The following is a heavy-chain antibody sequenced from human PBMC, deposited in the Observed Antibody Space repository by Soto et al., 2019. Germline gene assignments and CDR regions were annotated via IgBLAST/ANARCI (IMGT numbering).Heavy chain of an antibody. J-gene: IGHJ6*02. CDR3: ASRGLEISHSPFLDYYYGMDV. CDR1: GDTFSSYA. CDR2: IIPIFGTA. D-gene: IGHD3-3*01. Sequence: QVQLVQSGAEVKKPGSSVKVSCKASGDTFSSYAISWVRQAPGQGLEWMGGIIPIFGTANYAQKFQGRVTITADKSTSTAYMGLSSLRSEDTAVYYCASRGLEISHSPFLDYYYGMDVWGQGTTVTVSS. V-gene: IGHV1-69*06.